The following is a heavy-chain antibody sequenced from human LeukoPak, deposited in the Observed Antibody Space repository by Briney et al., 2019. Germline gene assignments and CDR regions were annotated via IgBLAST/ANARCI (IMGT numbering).Heavy chain of an antibody. D-gene: IGHD4-17*01. J-gene: IGHJ6*04. V-gene: IGHV4-61*09. CDR2: FYSSTRT. CDR3: ARCMSELDYGDYAYYYHMDV. CDR1: GDSLTSGSRY. Sequence: PSQTLSLTCTVSGDSLTSGSRYWSWIRQPAGKGLEWIGHFYSSTRTTYNPSLESRVTISGDTAKNQFSLKLDSVAAADTAVYFCARCMSELDYGDYAYYYHMDVWGKGTTVTVSS.